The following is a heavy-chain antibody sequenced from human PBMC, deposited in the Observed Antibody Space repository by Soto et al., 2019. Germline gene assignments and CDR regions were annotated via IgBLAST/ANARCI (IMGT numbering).Heavy chain of an antibody. CDR2: IYYSGST. Sequence: QVQLQESGPGLVKPSQTLSLTCTVSGGSISSGGYYWSWIRQHAGKSLEWIGYIYYSGSTYYNPSLKSRVTRSVDTSKNQFSLKPSSVTAADTAVYYCARAPGGYCSGGSCRNNWFDTWGQGTLVTVSS. CDR1: GGSISSGGYY. CDR3: ARAPGGYCSGGSCRNNWFDT. V-gene: IGHV4-31*03. D-gene: IGHD2-15*01. J-gene: IGHJ5*02.